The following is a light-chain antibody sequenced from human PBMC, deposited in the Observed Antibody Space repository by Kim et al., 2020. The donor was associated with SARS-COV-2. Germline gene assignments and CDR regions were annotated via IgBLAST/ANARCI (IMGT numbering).Light chain of an antibody. CDR3: QAWDSSTDVV. CDR1: KLGDKY. V-gene: IGLV3-1*01. J-gene: IGLJ2*01. CDR2: QDS. Sequence: VSPGQTASLPCSGDKLGDKYACWYQQKPGQSPVLAIYQDSKRPARIPERFSGSNSGNTATLTISGTQAMDEADYYCQAWDSSTDVVFGGGTQLTVL.